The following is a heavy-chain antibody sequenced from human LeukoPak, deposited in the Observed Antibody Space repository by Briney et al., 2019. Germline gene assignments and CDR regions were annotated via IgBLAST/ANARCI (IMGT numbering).Heavy chain of an antibody. V-gene: IGHV4-34*01. Sequence: SETLSLTCVVYGGSFSGYYWSWIRQPPGKGLEWIGEINHSGTTNYNPSLKSRVTISVDTSKNQFSLKLTSVTAADTAVYYCARARYVNSFYAFDIWGQGTLVTVSS. CDR3: ARARYVNSFYAFDI. J-gene: IGHJ3*02. CDR2: INHSGTT. D-gene: IGHD3-9*01. CDR1: GGSFSGYY.